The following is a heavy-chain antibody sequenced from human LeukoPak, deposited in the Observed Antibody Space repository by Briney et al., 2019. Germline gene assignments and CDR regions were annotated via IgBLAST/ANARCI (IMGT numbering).Heavy chain of an antibody. CDR3: ATGQWLILYY. CDR2: IKSKTDGGTT. CDR1: GFTFSNAW. V-gene: IGHV3-15*01. Sequence: GGSLRLSCAASGFTFSNAWMSWVRQAPGKGLEWVGRIKSKTDGGTTDYAAPVKGRFTISRDDSKNTLYLQMNSLKAEDTAVYFCATGQWLILYYWGQGTLVTVSS. J-gene: IGHJ4*02. D-gene: IGHD6-19*01.